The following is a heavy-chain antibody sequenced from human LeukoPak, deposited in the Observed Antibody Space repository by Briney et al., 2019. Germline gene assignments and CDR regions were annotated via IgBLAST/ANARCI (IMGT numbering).Heavy chain of an antibody. CDR3: AKDGAVTGTSGAFDI. D-gene: IGHD6-19*01. J-gene: IGHJ3*02. Sequence: GGFLRLSCAASGFTFDDYAMHWVRQAPGKGLEWVSGISWNSGSIGYADSVKGRFTISRDNAKNSLYLQMNSLRAEDMALYYCAKDGAVTGTSGAFDIWGQGTMVTVSS. CDR2: ISWNSGSI. V-gene: IGHV3-9*03. CDR1: GFTFDDYA.